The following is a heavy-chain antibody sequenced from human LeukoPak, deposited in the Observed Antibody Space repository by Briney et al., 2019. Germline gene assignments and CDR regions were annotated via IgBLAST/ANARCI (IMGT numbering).Heavy chain of an antibody. J-gene: IGHJ6*03. CDR3: TRGRDGYSLNYYYHMDV. CDR2: IRNKAYGGTT. D-gene: IGHD5-24*01. Sequence: GGSLRLSCTTSGFTFGDYAMSWVRQAPGKGLEWVGFIRNKAYGGTTQFAASVKGRFTISRDDSKSIAYLQMNSLKTEDTAVYYCTRGRDGYSLNYYYHMDVWGKGTTVTVSS. V-gene: IGHV3-49*04. CDR1: GFTFGDYA.